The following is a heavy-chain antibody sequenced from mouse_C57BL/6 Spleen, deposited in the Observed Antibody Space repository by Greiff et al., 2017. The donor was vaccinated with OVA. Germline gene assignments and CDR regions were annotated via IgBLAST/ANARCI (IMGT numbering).Heavy chain of an antibody. Sequence: EVKLMESGGGLVKPGGSLKLSCAASGFTFSSYAMSWVRQTPEKRLEWVATLSDGGSYTYYPDNVKGRFTISRDNAKNNLYLQMSQLKSEDTAMYYCAREKGLYYDYDGFAYWGQGTLVTVSA. CDR1: GFTFSSYA. CDR3: AREKGLYYDYDGFAY. J-gene: IGHJ3*01. V-gene: IGHV5-4*01. D-gene: IGHD2-4*01. CDR2: LSDGGSYT.